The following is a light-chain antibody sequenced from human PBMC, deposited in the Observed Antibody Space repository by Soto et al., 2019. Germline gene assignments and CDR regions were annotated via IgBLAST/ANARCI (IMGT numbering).Light chain of an antibody. J-gene: IGLJ3*02. CDR1: SSDIGAYNY. CDR3: SSYTGDNTWM. CDR2: EVN. V-gene: IGLV2-14*01. Sequence: QSALTQPASVSGSPGQPITISCSGTSSDIGAYNYVSWYQQHPGKVPKLMIYEVNNRPSGVSDRFSGSKSGNTASLTISGLQAEDEADYYCSSYTGDNTWMFGGGTKVTVL.